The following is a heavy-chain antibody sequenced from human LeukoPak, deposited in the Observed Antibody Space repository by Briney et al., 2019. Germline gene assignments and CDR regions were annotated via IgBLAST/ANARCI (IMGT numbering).Heavy chain of an antibody. CDR2: ISAYNGNT. J-gene: IGHJ4*02. Sequence: ASVKVSCKASGYTFTSYGISWVRQAPGQGLEWMGRISAYNGNTNAAQQVQGRVTMTTDTSTSTAYMELRSLRSDDTAVYYCARERLDGSGSSYFDYWGQGTLVTVSS. CDR3: ARERLDGSGSSYFDY. V-gene: IGHV1-18*01. CDR1: GYTFTSYG. D-gene: IGHD3-10*01.